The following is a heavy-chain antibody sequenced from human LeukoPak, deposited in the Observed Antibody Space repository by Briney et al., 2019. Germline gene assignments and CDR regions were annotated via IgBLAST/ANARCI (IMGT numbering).Heavy chain of an antibody. CDR1: GYTFTSYY. CDR3: ARDQFQGLSAAFEFDY. CDR2: INPSGGST. J-gene: IGHJ4*02. D-gene: IGHD3-16*02. Sequence: ASVKVSCKASGYTFTSYYMHWVRQAPGQGLEWMGIINPSGGSTSYAQKFQGRVTMTRDTSTSTVYMELSSLRSEDTAVYYCARDQFQGLSAAFEFDYWGQGTLVTVSS. V-gene: IGHV1-46*01.